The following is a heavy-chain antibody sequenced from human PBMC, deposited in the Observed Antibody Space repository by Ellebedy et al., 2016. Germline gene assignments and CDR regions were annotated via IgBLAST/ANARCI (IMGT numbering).Heavy chain of an antibody. Sequence: GSLRLSCTVSGGSVGSGSDYWNWIRQPPGKGLEWIGYIYSDGSTNYNPSLKSRVTISLDTSKNQFSLKLSSVTAADPAVYYCARERGDGYNSVYWGKGTLVTVSS. D-gene: IGHD5-24*01. CDR1: GGSVGSGSDY. V-gene: IGHV4-61*01. CDR3: ARERGDGYNSVY. J-gene: IGHJ4*02. CDR2: IYSDGST.